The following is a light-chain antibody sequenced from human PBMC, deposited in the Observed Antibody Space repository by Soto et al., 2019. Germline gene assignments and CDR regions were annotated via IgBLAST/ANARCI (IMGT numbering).Light chain of an antibody. Sequence: ESLLTQSPGTLSLSPGERATLSCRASQTVNSRHLNWYQHKPGPAPRLLIYGASIRAAGIPDRFSGSRSGADFSLTSTRVEPENSAVYYCHQVDCSRPAFTFGQGTKLEI. J-gene: IGKJ2*01. CDR1: QTVNSRH. CDR2: GAS. CDR3: HQVDCSRPAFT. V-gene: IGKV3-20*01.